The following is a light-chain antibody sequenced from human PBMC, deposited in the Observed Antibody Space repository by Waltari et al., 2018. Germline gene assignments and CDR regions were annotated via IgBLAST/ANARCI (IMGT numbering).Light chain of an antibody. J-gene: IGLJ1*01. V-gene: IGLV7-43*01. Sequence: QTVVTQEPSLTVSPGGTVTLTCASSTGAVTSGYFPTWFQQRPGQPPRSLIYSANNNHSWNPARCYGCLIGGKAALTRSGVQPEDEDDYYCLLFYGGAYVFGTGTKLTVL. CDR3: LLFYGGAYV. CDR1: TGAVTSGYF. CDR2: SAN.